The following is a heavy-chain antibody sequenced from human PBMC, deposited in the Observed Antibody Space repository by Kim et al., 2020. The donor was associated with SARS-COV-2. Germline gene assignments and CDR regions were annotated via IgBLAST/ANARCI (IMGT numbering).Heavy chain of an antibody. D-gene: IGHD6-13*01. Sequence: SETLSLTCAVSGGSISSSNWWSWVRQPPGKGLGWIGEIYHSGSTNYNPSLKSRVTISVDKSKNQFSLKLSSVTAADTAVYYCARYWAAAGSPLDYWGQGTLVTVSS. J-gene: IGHJ4*02. CDR3: ARYWAAAGSPLDY. CDR1: GGSISSSNW. CDR2: IYHSGST. V-gene: IGHV4-4*02.